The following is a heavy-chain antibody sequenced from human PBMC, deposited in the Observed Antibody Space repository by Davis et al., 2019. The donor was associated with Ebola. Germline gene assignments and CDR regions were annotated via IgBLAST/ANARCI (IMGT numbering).Heavy chain of an antibody. CDR2: INSDGSST. Sequence: GESLKISCAASGFTFSSYWMHWVRQAPGKGLVWVSRINSDGSSTSYADSVKGRFTISRDNAKNTLYLQVNSLRAEDTAVYYCARGRSTRLDYWGQGTLVTVSS. D-gene: IGHD2/OR15-2a*01. CDR3: ARGRSTRLDY. CDR1: GFTFSSYW. V-gene: IGHV3-74*01. J-gene: IGHJ4*02.